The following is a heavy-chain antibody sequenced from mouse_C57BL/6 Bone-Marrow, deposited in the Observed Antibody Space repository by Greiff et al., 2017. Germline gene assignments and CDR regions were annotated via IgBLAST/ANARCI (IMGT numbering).Heavy chain of an antibody. J-gene: IGHJ3*01. CDR2: IRNKANNHAT. D-gene: IGHD2-4*01. Sequence: EVMLVESGGGLVQPGGSMKLSCAASGFTFSDAWMDWVRQSPEKGLEWVAEIRNKANNHATYYAESVKGRFTISRDDSKSSVYLQMNSLRAEDTGIYYCTSPYDHDVGFAYWGQGTLVTVSA. CDR1: GFTFSDAW. V-gene: IGHV6-6*01. CDR3: TSPYDHDVGFAY.